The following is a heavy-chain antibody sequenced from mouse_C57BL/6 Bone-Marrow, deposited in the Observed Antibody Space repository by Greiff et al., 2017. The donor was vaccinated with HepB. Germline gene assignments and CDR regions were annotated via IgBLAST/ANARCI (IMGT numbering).Heavy chain of an antibody. CDR1: GYTFTSYW. Sequence: VQLQQSGTVLARPGASVKMSCKTSGYTFTSYWMHWVKQRPGQGLEWIGAIYPGNSDTSYNQKFKGKAKLTAVPSASTAYMELSSLTNEDSAVYYCKYYGSSYSYAMDYWGQGTSVTVSS. V-gene: IGHV1-5*01. CDR3: KYYGSSYSYAMDY. D-gene: IGHD1-1*01. J-gene: IGHJ4*01. CDR2: IYPGNSDT.